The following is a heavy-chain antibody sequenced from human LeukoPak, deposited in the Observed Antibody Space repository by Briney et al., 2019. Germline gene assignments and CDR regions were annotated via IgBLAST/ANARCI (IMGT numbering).Heavy chain of an antibody. CDR3: AKEAEWIQLWSSLNY. J-gene: IGHJ4*02. D-gene: IGHD5-18*01. Sequence: GGSLRLSCAASGYTFDDCAMHWVRQAPGKGLEWVSLISGDGGSTYYADSVKGRFTISRDNSKNSLYLQMNSLRTEDTALYYCAKEAEWIQLWSSLNYWGQGTLVTVSS. V-gene: IGHV3-43*02. CDR2: ISGDGGST. CDR1: GYTFDDCA.